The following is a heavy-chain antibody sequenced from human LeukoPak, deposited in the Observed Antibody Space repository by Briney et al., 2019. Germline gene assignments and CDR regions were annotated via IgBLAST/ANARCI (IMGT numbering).Heavy chain of an antibody. Sequence: GGSLRLSCAASGFTFSSYAMSWVRQAPGKGLEWVSAISGSGGSTYYADSVKGRFTISRDNSKNTLYLKMNSLRAEDTAVYYCAKGEVVPAAIPGLDYWGQGTLVTVSS. V-gene: IGHV3-23*01. D-gene: IGHD2-2*01. CDR2: ISGSGGST. CDR1: GFTFSSYA. J-gene: IGHJ4*02. CDR3: AKGEVVPAAIPGLDY.